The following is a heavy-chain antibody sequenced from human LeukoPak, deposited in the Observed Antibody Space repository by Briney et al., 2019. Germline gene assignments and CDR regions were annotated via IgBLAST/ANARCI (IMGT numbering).Heavy chain of an antibody. Sequence: EASVKVSCKASGYTFTGYYMHWVRQAPGQGLEWMGWINPNSGGTNYARKFQGRVTMTRDTSISTAYMELSRLRSDDTAVYYCARGRRRVNAVDPWGQGTLVTISS. CDR3: ARGRRRVNAVDP. V-gene: IGHV1-2*02. CDR2: INPNSGGT. D-gene: IGHD4-11*01. CDR1: GYTFTGYY. J-gene: IGHJ5*02.